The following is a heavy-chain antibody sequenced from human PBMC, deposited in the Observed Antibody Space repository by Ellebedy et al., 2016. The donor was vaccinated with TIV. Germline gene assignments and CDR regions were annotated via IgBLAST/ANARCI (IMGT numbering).Heavy chain of an antibody. CDR2: IHAGGSK. V-gene: IGHV3-53*01. CDR3: VHGHYAGPWG. CDR1: GIAVTNSY. J-gene: IGHJ4*02. D-gene: IGHD3-16*01. Sequence: GESLKISXDVSGIAVTNSYISWVRQAPGKGPQYVSVIHAGGSKHYADSVKGRFTISRDNSRNRLSLQMNSLRAEDTAVYYCVHGHYAGPWGWGQGTQVTVSS.